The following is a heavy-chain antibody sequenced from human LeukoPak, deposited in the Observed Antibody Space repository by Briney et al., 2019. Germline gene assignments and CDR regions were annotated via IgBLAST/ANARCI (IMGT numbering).Heavy chain of an antibody. CDR1: GFTFSNNY. CDR3: ASNYDYGGNSAAFDI. CDR2: IYSGGST. Sequence: PGGSLSLSCAASGFTFSNNYMSWVRQAPGKGLECTSVIYSGGSTYYADSVKVRFTISRDNSKNTLYLQINSPRAEDTAVYYCASNYDYGGNSAAFDIWGQGTMVTVSS. J-gene: IGHJ3*02. D-gene: IGHD4-23*01. V-gene: IGHV3-66*01.